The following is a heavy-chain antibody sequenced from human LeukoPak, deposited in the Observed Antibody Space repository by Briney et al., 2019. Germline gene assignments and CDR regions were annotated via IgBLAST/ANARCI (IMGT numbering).Heavy chain of an antibody. CDR3: ARAPVTTPWFDP. CDR1: GYTFTSYA. Sequence: ASVKVSCKASGYTFTSYAMHWGRQPPGQRLEWMGWINAGNGNTKYSQKFQGRVTITRDTSASTAYMELSSLRSEDTAVYYCARAPVTTPWFDPWGQGTLVTVSS. D-gene: IGHD4-17*01. V-gene: IGHV1-3*01. J-gene: IGHJ5*02. CDR2: INAGNGNT.